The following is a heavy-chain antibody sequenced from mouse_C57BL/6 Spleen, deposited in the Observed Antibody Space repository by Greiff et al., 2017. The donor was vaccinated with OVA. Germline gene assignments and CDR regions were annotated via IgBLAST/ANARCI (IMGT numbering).Heavy chain of an antibody. CDR2: INPNNGGT. J-gene: IGHJ4*01. CDR1: GYTFTDYY. V-gene: IGHV1-26*01. Sequence: EVQLQQSGPELVKPGASVKISCKASGYTFTDYYMNWVKQSHGKSLEWIGDINPNNGGTSYNQKFKGKATLTVDKSSSTAYMELRSLTSEDSAVYYCASGGNYAMDYWGQGTSVTVSS. CDR3: ASGGNYAMDY.